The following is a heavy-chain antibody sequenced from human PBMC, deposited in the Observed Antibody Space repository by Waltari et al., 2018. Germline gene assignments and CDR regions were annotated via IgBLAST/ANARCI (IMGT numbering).Heavy chain of an antibody. CDR2: ISYDGSNK. J-gene: IGHJ4*02. V-gene: IGHV3-30*18. CDR3: AKALLAYCGGDCYEGIGYDY. D-gene: IGHD2-21*02. Sequence: QVQLVESGGGVVQPARSLRLSCAASGFTFSSYGMHWVRQAPGKGLDGVSFISYDGSNKSYADSVMGRFTISRDNSKNTLYLQMNSLRAEDTAVYYCAKALLAYCGGDCYEGIGYDYWGQGTLVTVSS. CDR1: GFTFSSYG.